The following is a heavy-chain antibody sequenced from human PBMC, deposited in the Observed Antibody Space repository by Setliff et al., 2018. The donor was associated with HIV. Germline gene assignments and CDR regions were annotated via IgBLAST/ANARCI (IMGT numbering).Heavy chain of an antibody. CDR2: IPYDGSNK. CDR3: ARGGDGSGRYGLYL. J-gene: IGHJ5*02. Sequence: GGSLRLSCAASGFTFSSYAMHWVRQAPGKGLEWVAVIPYDGSNKYYADSVKGRFTISRDNSKNTLFLQMNSLRPEETGVYYCARGGDGSGRYGLYLWGQGDMVTVSS. CDR1: GFTFSSYA. D-gene: IGHD3-10*01. V-gene: IGHV3-30*04.